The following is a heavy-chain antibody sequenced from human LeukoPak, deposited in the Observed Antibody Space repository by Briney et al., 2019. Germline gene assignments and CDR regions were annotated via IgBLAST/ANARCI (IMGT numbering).Heavy chain of an antibody. CDR3: ARGSGSGVFDY. Sequence: PGGSLRLSCAASGFTVSSNYMSWVRQAPGKGLEWVSVIYSGGSTYYADSVKGRFTISRDDSRNTLFLQMNSLRAEDTALYYCARGSGSGVFDYWGQGTLVTVSS. D-gene: IGHD2-15*01. J-gene: IGHJ4*02. V-gene: IGHV3-53*01. CDR1: GFTVSSNY. CDR2: IYSGGST.